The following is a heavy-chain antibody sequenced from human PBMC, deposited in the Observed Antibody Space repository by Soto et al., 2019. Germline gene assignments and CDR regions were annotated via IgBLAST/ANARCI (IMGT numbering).Heavy chain of an antibody. CDR2: INAGNGNT. CDR3: ARDPQQWLVRESWFDP. V-gene: IGHV1-3*01. Sequence: QVQLVQSGAEVKKPGASVKVSCKASGYTFTSYAMHWVRQAPGQRLEWMGWINAGNGNTKYSQKFQGRVTITRDTSASTAYMELSSLRSEDTAVYYCARDPQQWLVRESWFDPWGQGTLVTVSS. J-gene: IGHJ5*02. D-gene: IGHD6-19*01. CDR1: GYTFTSYA.